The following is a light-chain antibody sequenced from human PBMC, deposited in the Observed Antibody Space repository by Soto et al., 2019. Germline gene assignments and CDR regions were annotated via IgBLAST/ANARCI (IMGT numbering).Light chain of an antibody. Sequence: IVLTQSPGTLSLSAGESATLLCRASHFVSSRNLAWYQQKPGQAPRLLIYGASSRAPGIPDRFSGSGSGTDFTLTITPLEPEDFAVYFCQQHGSSPITFGQGTRLEN. CDR2: GAS. CDR1: HFVSSRN. J-gene: IGKJ5*01. V-gene: IGKV3-20*01. CDR3: QQHGSSPIT.